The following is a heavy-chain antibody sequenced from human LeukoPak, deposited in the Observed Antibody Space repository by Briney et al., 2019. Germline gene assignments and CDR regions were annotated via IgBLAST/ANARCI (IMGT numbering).Heavy chain of an antibody. D-gene: IGHD6-19*01. V-gene: IGHV3-74*01. CDR1: GLTFNNYW. CDR3: ARGGYSSGFDY. Sequence: PGGSLRLSCAASGLTFNNYWLHWVRQAPGKGLVWVSRIDTDGSGTIYADSVKGRFTVSRDNAKNTLYLQMTSLRAEDTGVYYCARGGYSSGFDYCGRGILVTVSS. CDR2: IDTDGSGT. J-gene: IGHJ4*02.